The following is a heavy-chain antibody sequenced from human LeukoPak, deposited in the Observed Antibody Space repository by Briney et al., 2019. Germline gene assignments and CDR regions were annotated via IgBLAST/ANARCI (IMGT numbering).Heavy chain of an antibody. D-gene: IGHD2-2*01. Sequence: PSETLSLTCTVSGGSISSGDYYWSWIRQPPGKGLEWIGYIYYSGSTYYNPSLKSRVTISVDTSKNQFSLKLSSVTAADTAVYYCARVYCSSTSCVWGAFDIWGQGTMVTVSS. V-gene: IGHV4-30-4*01. J-gene: IGHJ3*02. CDR2: IYYSGST. CDR1: GGSISSGDYY. CDR3: ARVYCSSTSCVWGAFDI.